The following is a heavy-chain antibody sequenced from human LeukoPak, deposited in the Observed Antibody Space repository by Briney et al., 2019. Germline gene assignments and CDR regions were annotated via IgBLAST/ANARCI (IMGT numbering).Heavy chain of an antibody. V-gene: IGHV1-2*02. J-gene: IGHJ4*02. Sequence: GASVKVSCKASGYTFTGYYVHWVRQAPGQGLEWMGWINSKSGGTNYAQKLQGRVTMTTDTSTSTAYMELRSLRSDDTAVYYCASSHNSYDYVWGSYRYNWGFDYWGQGTLVTVSS. CDR1: GYTFTGYY. CDR2: INSKSGGT. D-gene: IGHD3-16*02. CDR3: ASSHNSYDYVWGSYRYNWGFDY.